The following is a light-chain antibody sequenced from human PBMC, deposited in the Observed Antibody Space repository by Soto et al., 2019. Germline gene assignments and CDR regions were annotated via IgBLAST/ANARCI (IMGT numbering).Light chain of an antibody. CDR2: GAS. V-gene: IGKV3-20*01. Sequence: EIVLTQSPGTLSLSPGERATLSCTASQSVSSSYLAWYQQKPGQAPTLLIYGASSRATGIPDRFSGSGSGTDFTLTISRLEPEDFAVYYCQQYGSSQWTFGRGTKVDI. CDR3: QQYGSSQWT. CDR1: QSVSSSY. J-gene: IGKJ1*01.